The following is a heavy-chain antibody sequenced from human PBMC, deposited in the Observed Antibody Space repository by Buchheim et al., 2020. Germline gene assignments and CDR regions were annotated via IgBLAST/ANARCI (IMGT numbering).Heavy chain of an antibody. CDR3: ARQLSVTGTRSQFDY. CDR1: GDSISSTSYY. CDR2: IYYSGST. Sequence: QLQLQESGPGLVKPSETLSLTCTVSGDSISSTSYYWGWVRQPPGKGLEWIGNIYYSGSTYYPPSLRGRVPLSVDPSKNQFSLRLTSVTAADTAVYYCARQLSVTGTRSQFDYWGQGTL. D-gene: IGHD2-21*02. J-gene: IGHJ4*02. V-gene: IGHV4-39*01.